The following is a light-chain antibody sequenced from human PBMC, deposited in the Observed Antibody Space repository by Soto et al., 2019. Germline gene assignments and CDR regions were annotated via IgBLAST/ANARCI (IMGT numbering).Light chain of an antibody. CDR1: KLGLKF. CDR3: QAWDSSTVV. CDR2: QNV. V-gene: IGLV3-1*01. J-gene: IGLJ2*01. Sequence: SYELTQPPSVSVSPGQTASITCSGDKLGLKFACWYQQKPGQSPVVVIYQNVQRPSGIPERFSGSNSGNTATLTISGTQAMDEADYYCQAWDSSTVVFGGGTKVTVL.